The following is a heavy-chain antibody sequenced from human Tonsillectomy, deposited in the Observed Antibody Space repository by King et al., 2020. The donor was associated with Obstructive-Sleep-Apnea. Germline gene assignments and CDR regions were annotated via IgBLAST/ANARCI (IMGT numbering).Heavy chain of an antibody. CDR1: GGSISSSSYY. V-gene: IGHV4-39*07. D-gene: IGHD3-10*01. Sequence: QLQESGPGLVKPSETLSLTCTVSGGSISSSSYYWGWIRQPPGKGLEWIGSIYYSGSTYSNPSLKSRVTISVDTSKNQFSLKLSSVTAADTAVYYCARDREKTMVRGVSDYWGQGTLVIVSS. J-gene: IGHJ4*02. CDR2: IYYSGST. CDR3: ARDREKTMVRGVSDY.